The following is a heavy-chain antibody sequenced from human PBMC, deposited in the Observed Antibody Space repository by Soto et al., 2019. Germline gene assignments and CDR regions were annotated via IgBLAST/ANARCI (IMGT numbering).Heavy chain of an antibody. CDR1: GDSIDTSRYY. CDR2: IYYSGTT. Sequence: QVQLQESGPGLVKPSETLFLNCTVSGDSIDTSRYYWGWIRQPPGKGLEWIGSIYYSGTTYYNPSLKSRVTISADTSKNQFSLKLTSVTAADTAFYYCARLKGAFLITTYNWFDPWGQGTLVTVSS. D-gene: IGHD3-22*01. J-gene: IGHJ5*02. CDR3: ARLKGAFLITTYNWFDP. V-gene: IGHV4-39*01.